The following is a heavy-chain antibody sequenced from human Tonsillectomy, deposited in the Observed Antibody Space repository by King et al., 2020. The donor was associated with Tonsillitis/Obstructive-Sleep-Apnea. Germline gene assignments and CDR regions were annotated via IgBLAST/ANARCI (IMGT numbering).Heavy chain of an antibody. CDR3: ARDQVGSGSYPDAFDI. Sequence: MQLQESGPGLVKPSETLSLTCTVSGGSISSYYWSWIRQPPGKGLEWIGYIYYSGSTNYNPSLKSRVTISVDTSKNQFSLKLSSVTAADTAVYYCARDQVGSGSYPDAFDIWGQGTMVTVSS. CDR2: IYYSGST. J-gene: IGHJ3*02. CDR1: GGSISSYY. D-gene: IGHD1-26*01. V-gene: IGHV4-59*01.